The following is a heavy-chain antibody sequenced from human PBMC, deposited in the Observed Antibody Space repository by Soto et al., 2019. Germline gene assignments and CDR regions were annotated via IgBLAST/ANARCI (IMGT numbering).Heavy chain of an antibody. CDR3: ARAYYYASGRGRSMDV. CDR2: MFDSGST. D-gene: IGHD3-10*01. V-gene: IGHV4-61*01. J-gene: IGHJ6*02. Sequence: QVQLQESGPGLVKASETLSLTCTVSGGSVSSGRYYWSWIRQPPGKGLEWIGYMFDSGSTNYNPSLKSRVTIGVDTSKNQFSLKLSSVTAADTAVYYCARAYYYASGRGRSMDVWGQGTTITVSS. CDR1: GGSVSSGRYY.